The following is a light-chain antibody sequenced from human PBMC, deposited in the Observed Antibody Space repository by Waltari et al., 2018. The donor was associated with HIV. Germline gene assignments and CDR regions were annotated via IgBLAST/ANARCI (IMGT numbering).Light chain of an antibody. CDR1: QSVSSN. CDR2: GAS. V-gene: IGKV3-15*01. Sequence: EIVMTQSPATLSVSPGARATLSCRASQSVSSNLAWYQQKPGQAPRLLIYGASTRATGIPARFGGSGSGTEFTLTISSLQSEDFAVYYCQQFNNWPYTFGQGTKLEIK. CDR3: QQFNNWPYT. J-gene: IGKJ2*01.